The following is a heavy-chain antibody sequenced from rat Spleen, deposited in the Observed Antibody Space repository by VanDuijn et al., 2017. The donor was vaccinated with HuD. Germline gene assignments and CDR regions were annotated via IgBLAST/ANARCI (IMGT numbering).Heavy chain of an antibody. CDR1: GFSLSSNG. V-gene: IGHV5-29*01. D-gene: IGHD1-7*01. Sequence: VQLQESGPGLVQPAQTLSLTCTVSGFSLSSNGVSWVRQAPGKGLEWVATISYDGSSTYYRDSVKGRFTISRDNAKSTLYLQMDSLRSEDTATYYCAKDRTTGIPLFDYWGQGVMVTVSS. J-gene: IGHJ2*01. CDR3: AKDRTTGIPLFDY. CDR2: ISYDGSST.